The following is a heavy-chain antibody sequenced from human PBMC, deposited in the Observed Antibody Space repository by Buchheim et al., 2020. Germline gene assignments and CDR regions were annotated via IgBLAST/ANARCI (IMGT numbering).Heavy chain of an antibody. J-gene: IGHJ6*02. D-gene: IGHD2-2*01. Sequence: QVQLVQSGAEVKKPGASVKVSCKASGYTFTNYYMHWVRQAPGQGLEWMGILNPSGGITIYAQKFQGRFTMTSDTSTSTVYMELSSLRSEDTAVYYCARSGYCSSTGCYLRRMDVWGQGT. CDR3: ARSGYCSSTGCYLRRMDV. CDR2: LNPSGGIT. V-gene: IGHV1-46*01. CDR1: GYTFTNYY.